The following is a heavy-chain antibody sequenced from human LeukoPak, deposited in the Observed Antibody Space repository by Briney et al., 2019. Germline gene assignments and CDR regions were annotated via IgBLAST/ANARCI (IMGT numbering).Heavy chain of an antibody. Sequence: GGSLRLSCAASGFTFSIYGMTWVRQAPGKGLEWVSAISGRGGSTYYADSVKGRFTISRDNSKNTLSLQINSLRAEDTAVYYCAKDLSLWFGELFSNFAVGYFDLWGRGTLVTVSS. D-gene: IGHD3-10*01. V-gene: IGHV3-23*01. CDR2: ISGRGGST. CDR3: AKDLSLWFGELFSNFAVGYFDL. CDR1: GFTFSIYG. J-gene: IGHJ2*01.